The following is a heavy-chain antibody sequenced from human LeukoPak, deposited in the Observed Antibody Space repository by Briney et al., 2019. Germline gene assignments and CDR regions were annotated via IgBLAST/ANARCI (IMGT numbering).Heavy chain of an antibody. J-gene: IGHJ4*02. CDR3: ARDVYGGNSAGNPFDY. CDR2: ISSSSSYI. CDR1: GFTFSSYS. V-gene: IGHV3-21*01. Sequence: PGGSLRLSCAASGFTFSSYSMNWVRQAPGKGLEWVSSISSSSSYIYYADSVKGRFTISRDNAKNSLYLQMSSLRAEDTAVYYCARDVYGGNSAGNPFDYWGQGTLVTVSS. D-gene: IGHD4-23*01.